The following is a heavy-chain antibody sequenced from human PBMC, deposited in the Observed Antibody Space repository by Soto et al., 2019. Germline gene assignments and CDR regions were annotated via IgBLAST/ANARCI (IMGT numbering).Heavy chain of an antibody. CDR3: TSYSSRYYYYYGMDV. CDR2: IRSKANSYAT. D-gene: IGHD6-13*01. V-gene: IGHV3-73*01. J-gene: IGHJ6*02. Sequence: GGSLRLSCAASGFTFSGSAMHWVRQASGKGLEWVGRIRSKANSYATAYAASVKGRFTISRDDSKNTAYLQMNSLKTEDTAVYYCTSYSSRYYYYYGMDVWGQGTTVTVSS. CDR1: GFTFSGSA.